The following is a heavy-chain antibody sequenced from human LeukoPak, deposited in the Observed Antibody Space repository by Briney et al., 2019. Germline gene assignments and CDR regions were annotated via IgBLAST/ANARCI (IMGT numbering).Heavy chain of an antibody. V-gene: IGHV3-33*01. Sequence: GRSLRLSCAASGFTFSSYGMHWVRQAPGKGLEWVAVIWYDGSNKYYADSVKGRFTISRDNSKNTLYLQMNSLRAEDTAVYYCARERFLEWLTYYYYYGMDVWGQGTTVTVSS. CDR3: ARERFLEWLTYYYYYGMDV. CDR1: GFTFSSYG. J-gene: IGHJ6*02. CDR2: IWYDGSNK. D-gene: IGHD3-3*01.